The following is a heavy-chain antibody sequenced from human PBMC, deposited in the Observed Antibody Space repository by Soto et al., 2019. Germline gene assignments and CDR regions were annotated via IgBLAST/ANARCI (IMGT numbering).Heavy chain of an antibody. V-gene: IGHV1-69*05. CDR2: IIPLFRTP. CDR3: ARDNGRPQLGGNYYYITDV. D-gene: IGHD3-3*02. Sequence: QVQLVQSGAEVKEPGSSVKVSCQASGGTFSSYALSWVRQAPGQGLEWMGGIIPLFRTPDYAQKFQGRVTXTXDXXTNTAYMELSSLRSEDTAIYYCARDNGRPQLGGNYYYITDVWGQGTTITVSS. CDR1: GGTFSSYA. J-gene: IGHJ6*02.